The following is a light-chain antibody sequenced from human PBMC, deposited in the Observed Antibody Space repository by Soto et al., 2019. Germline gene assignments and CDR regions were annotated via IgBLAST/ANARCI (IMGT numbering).Light chain of an antibody. CDR2: AES. V-gene: IGKV1-27*01. Sequence: DLQMTQSPSSLSSSLGDSVTITCRASQGITDYLAWYQQKTGKVPNILIYAESTLQSGVPSRLTGSGSGTDLNLTISRLQPEDAATYYCQKCKVAPFTFGGGTKVDI. CDR1: QGITDY. CDR3: QKCKVAPFT. J-gene: IGKJ4*01.